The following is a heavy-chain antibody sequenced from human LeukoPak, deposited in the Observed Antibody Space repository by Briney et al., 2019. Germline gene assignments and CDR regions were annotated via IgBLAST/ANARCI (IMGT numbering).Heavy chain of an antibody. D-gene: IGHD3-16*01. CDR1: GFTFSDHY. CDR3: AQSGSYAAFDY. V-gene: IGHV3-72*01. J-gene: IGHJ4*02. Sequence: GSLRLSCAASGFTFSDHYMDWVRQAAGKGLEWVGRIRNKANSYTTEYAASVKGRFTISRDDSKNSLYLQMNSLKNEDTAVYYCAQSGSYAAFDYWGQGTLVTVSS. CDR2: IRNKANSYTT.